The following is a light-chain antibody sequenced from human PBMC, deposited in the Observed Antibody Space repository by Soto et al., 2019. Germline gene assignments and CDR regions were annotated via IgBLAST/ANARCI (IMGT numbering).Light chain of an antibody. CDR1: SSDVGGYNF. J-gene: IGLJ1*01. CDR2: EVS. Sequence: QSALTQPASVSGSPGQSITISCTGTSSDVGGYNFVSWYQQHPGKAPKLMIYEVSNWPSGVSNRFSGSKSGNTASLTISGLQAEDEADYYCSSFTSGSTLFGTGTKLTVL. CDR3: SSFTSGSTL. V-gene: IGLV2-14*01.